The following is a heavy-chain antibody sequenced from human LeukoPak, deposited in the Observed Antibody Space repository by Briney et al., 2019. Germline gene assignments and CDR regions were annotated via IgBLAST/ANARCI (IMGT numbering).Heavy chain of an antibody. Sequence: GGSLRLSCAVSGFTFRNYWMHWVRQAPGKGLMWVSRINTDGSTTYYADSVKGRLTISRDNAKNTVYLQMTSLRAEDTAVYFCASDTAVGYWGQGTQVTVSS. CDR3: ASDTAVGY. D-gene: IGHD1-26*01. CDR1: GFTFRNYW. V-gene: IGHV3-74*01. CDR2: INTDGSTT. J-gene: IGHJ4*02.